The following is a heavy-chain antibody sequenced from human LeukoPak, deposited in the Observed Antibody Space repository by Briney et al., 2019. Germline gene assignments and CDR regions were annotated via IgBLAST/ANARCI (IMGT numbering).Heavy chain of an antibody. CDR3: ASDYTNYDILTGYYPDV. J-gene: IGHJ6*02. CDR2: ISSSSSYI. V-gene: IGHV3-21*04. CDR1: GFTFSSYS. D-gene: IGHD3-9*01. Sequence: GGSLRLSCAASGFTFSSYSMNWVRQAPGKGLEWVSSISSSSSYIYYADSVKGRFTISRDNAKNSLYLQMNSLRAEDTAVYYCASDYTNYDILTGYYPDVWGQGTTVTVSS.